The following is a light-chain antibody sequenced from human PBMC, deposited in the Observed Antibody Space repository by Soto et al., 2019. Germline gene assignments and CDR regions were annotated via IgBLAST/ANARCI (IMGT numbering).Light chain of an antibody. Sequence: QSVLTQPRSVSGSPGQSVTSSCTGTTSVVGGYNFVSWYQQHPSKAPKLMIYDVTKRPAGVPDRFSGYKSGNTASLTISGLPAEDEADYYCCSYAGTYSYVFGTGTKGTVL. CDR2: DVT. J-gene: IGLJ1*01. CDR3: CSYAGTYSYV. CDR1: TSVVGGYNF. V-gene: IGLV2-11*01.